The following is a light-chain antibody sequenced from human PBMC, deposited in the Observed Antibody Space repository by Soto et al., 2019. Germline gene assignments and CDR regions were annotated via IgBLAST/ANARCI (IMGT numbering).Light chain of an antibody. CDR1: QSVSSN. V-gene: IGKV3-15*01. CDR3: QQYNNWTPGT. Sequence: EIVMTKSPATLSVSQGERATLSCRASQSVSSNLAWYQQKPVQAPRLLIYGASTRATSIPARFSGSGSGTEFTLIISSLQSEDFAVYYCQQYNNWTPGTFGQGTKVDIK. J-gene: IGKJ1*01. CDR2: GAS.